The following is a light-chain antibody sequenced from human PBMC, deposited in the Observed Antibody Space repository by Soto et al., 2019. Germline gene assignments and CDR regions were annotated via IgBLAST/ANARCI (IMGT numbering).Light chain of an antibody. CDR3: QQYGGSRWT. Sequence: ELVLTQSPGTLSLSPGERATLSCRASQSVSSTYLAWYQQKPGQAPRLLIYGASNRATGIPDRFSGSGSGTDFTLTISRLEPEDFAVYYCQQYGGSRWTFGQGTKV. CDR2: GAS. J-gene: IGKJ1*01. V-gene: IGKV3-20*01. CDR1: QSVSSTY.